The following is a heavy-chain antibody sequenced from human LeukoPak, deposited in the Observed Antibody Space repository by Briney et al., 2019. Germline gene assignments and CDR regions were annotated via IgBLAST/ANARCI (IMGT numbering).Heavy chain of an antibody. CDR3: ARVGIDSGSFADFDY. J-gene: IGHJ4*02. D-gene: IGHD1-26*01. Sequence: SETLSLTCTVSGYSISSDYYWGWVRQPPGKGLEWIGSIYHSGSTYYNPSLKSRVTISVDTSKDQFSLKLSSVTAADTAVYFCARVGIDSGSFADFDYWGQGTLVTVSS. CDR2: IYHSGST. CDR1: GYSISSDYY. V-gene: IGHV4-38-2*02.